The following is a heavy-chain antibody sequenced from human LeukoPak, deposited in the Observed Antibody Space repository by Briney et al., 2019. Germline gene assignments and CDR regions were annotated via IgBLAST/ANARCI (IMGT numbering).Heavy chain of an antibody. CDR1: GYTFTSYA. V-gene: IGHV1-46*01. CDR2: INPSGGST. J-gene: IGHJ5*02. Sequence: ASVKVSCKASGYTFTSYAMHWVRQAPGQGLEWMGIINPSGGSTSYAQKFQGRVTMTRDTSTSTVYMEPSSLRSEDTAVYYCARAVGYSSSFLFGPGPIEPWGQGTLVTVSS. D-gene: IGHD6-13*01. CDR3: ARAVGYSSSFLFGPGPIEP.